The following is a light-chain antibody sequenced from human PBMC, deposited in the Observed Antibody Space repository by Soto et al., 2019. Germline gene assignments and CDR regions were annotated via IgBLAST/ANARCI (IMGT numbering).Light chain of an antibody. V-gene: IGKV3D-20*02. CDR2: GAS. CDR1: QSVSSSY. CDR3: QQRSNWPPKIT. J-gene: IGKJ5*01. Sequence: EILLTQSPGTLSLSPGERATLSCRASQSVSSSYLAWYQQKPGQAPRLLIYGASNRATGIPDRFSGSGSGTEFTLTISSLQSEDFAVYYCQQRSNWPPKITFGQGTRLEIK.